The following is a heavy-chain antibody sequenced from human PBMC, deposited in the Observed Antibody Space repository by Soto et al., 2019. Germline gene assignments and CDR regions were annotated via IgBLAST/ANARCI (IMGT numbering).Heavy chain of an antibody. V-gene: IGHV5-51*01. Sequence: PGESLKISCKGSGYSFTSYWIGWVRQMPGKGLEWMGVIYPGDSDTRYSPSFQGQVTISADKSISTAYLQWSSLKASDTAMYYCARGGPDSSGYYTPVDYWGQGTLVTVSS. CDR3: ARGGPDSSGYYTPVDY. D-gene: IGHD3-22*01. J-gene: IGHJ4*02. CDR1: GYSFTSYW. CDR2: IYPGDSDT.